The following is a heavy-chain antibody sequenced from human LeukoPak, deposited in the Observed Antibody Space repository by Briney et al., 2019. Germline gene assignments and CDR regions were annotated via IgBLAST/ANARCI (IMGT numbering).Heavy chain of an antibody. CDR2: FDPEDGET. J-gene: IGHJ5*02. D-gene: IGHD1-1*01. V-gene: IGHV1-24*01. CDR3: ATGGYNWNDVAGWFDP. CDR1: GYTLTELS. Sequence: ASVKVSCKVSGYTLTELSMHWVRQAPGKGLEWMGGFDPEDGETIYAQKFQGRVTMTEDTPTDTAYVELSSLRSEDTAVYYCATGGYNWNDVAGWFDPWGQGTLVTVSS.